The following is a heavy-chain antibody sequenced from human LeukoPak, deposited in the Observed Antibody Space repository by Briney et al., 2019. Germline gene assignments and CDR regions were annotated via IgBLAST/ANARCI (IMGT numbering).Heavy chain of an antibody. V-gene: IGHV3-74*01. CDR1: GFTFSSYW. CDR3: ARERGRLRYFDWLRESGMDV. D-gene: IGHD3-9*01. Sequence: GGSLRLSCAASGFTFSSYWMHWVRQAPGKGLVWVSRINSDGSSTSYADSVKGRFTISRDNAKNTLYLQMNSLRAEDTAVYYCARERGRLRYFDWLRESGMDVWGKGTTVTISS. J-gene: IGHJ6*03. CDR2: INSDGSST.